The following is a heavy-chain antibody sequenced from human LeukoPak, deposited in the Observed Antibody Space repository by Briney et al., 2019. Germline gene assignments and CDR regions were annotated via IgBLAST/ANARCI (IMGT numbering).Heavy chain of an antibody. D-gene: IGHD3-10*01. V-gene: IGHV3-23*01. CDR2: ISGSGGST. Sequence: QSGGSLRLSCAASGFTFRSYAMSWVRQAPGKGLEWVSAISGSGGSTYYADSVKGRFTISRDNSKNTLYLQMNSLRAEDTAVYYCAKDPRVYGSAPGYFDYWGQGTLVTVSS. CDR3: AKDPRVYGSAPGYFDY. CDR1: GFTFRSYA. J-gene: IGHJ4*02.